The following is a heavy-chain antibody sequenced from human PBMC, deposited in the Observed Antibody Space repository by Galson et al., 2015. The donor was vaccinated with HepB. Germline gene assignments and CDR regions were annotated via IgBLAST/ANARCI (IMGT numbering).Heavy chain of an antibody. Sequence: SVKVSCKASGSTFTGYYMHWVRQAPGQGLEWMGWINPNSGGTNYAQKFQGRVTMTRDTSISTAYMELSRLRSDDTAVYYCARDGVAARPLYYYYYGMDVWGQGTTVTVSS. CDR1: GSTFTGYY. CDR3: ARDGVAARPLYYYYYGMDV. D-gene: IGHD6-6*01. V-gene: IGHV1-2*02. J-gene: IGHJ6*02. CDR2: INPNSGGT.